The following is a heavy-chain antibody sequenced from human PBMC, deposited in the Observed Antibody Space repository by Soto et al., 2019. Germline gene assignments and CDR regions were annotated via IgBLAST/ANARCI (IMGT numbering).Heavy chain of an antibody. CDR2: ISAYNGNT. D-gene: IGHD4-17*01. J-gene: IGHJ4*02. Sequence: WASVKVSCKASGYTFTSYGISWVRQAPGQGLEWMGWISAYNGNTNYAQKLQGRVTMTTDTSTSTAYMEQRRLRSDDTAVYYCARSIRPHGDYSYWRQGTLVTVSS. CDR3: ARSIRPHGDYSY. CDR1: GYTFTSYG. V-gene: IGHV1-18*04.